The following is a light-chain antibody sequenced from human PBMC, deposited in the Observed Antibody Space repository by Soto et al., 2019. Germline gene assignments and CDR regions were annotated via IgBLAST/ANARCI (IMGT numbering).Light chain of an antibody. CDR1: SSNIGGNS. Sequence: QAVVTQPPSASGTPGQRVTISCSGSSSNIGGNSVNWYQHLPGTAPKLLIYTNNQRPSGVPDRFSGSKSVTSASLAISGLQSEDEADYYCAAWDDSLNGRVFGGGTKLTVL. J-gene: IGLJ3*02. CDR3: AAWDDSLNGRV. CDR2: TNN. V-gene: IGLV1-44*01.